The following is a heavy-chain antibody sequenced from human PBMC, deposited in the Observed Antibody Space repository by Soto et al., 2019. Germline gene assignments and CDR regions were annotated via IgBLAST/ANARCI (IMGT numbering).Heavy chain of an antibody. Sequence: GASVKGSCKASGYTFTSYYMHWVRQAPGQGLEWMGIINPSGGSTSYAQKFQGRVTMTRDTSTSTVYMELSSLRSEDTAVYYCARDSSASATSYSFDYWGQGTLVTVSS. D-gene: IGHD3-10*01. CDR3: ARDSSASATSYSFDY. J-gene: IGHJ4*02. CDR2: INPSGGST. V-gene: IGHV1-46*01. CDR1: GYTFTSYY.